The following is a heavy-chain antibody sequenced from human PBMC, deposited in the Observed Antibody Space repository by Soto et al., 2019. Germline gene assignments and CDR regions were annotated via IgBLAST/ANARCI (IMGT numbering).Heavy chain of an antibody. V-gene: IGHV3-30-3*01. CDR3: ARDQNYGGNSPFVY. J-gene: IGHJ4*02. CDR1: GFTFSSHA. Sequence: PGGSLRLSCAASGFTFSSHAMHWVRQAPGKGLEWVAVISYDGSNKYYADSVKGRFTISRDNSKNTLYLQMNSLRAEDTAVYYCARDQNYGGNSPFVYWGQGTLVTVSS. D-gene: IGHD4-17*01. CDR2: ISYDGSNK.